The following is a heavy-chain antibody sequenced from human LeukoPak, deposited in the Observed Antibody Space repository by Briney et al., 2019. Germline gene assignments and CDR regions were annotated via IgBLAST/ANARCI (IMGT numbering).Heavy chain of an antibody. CDR3: AREVPTGTSFDY. CDR2: ISYNGRSI. D-gene: IGHD4-17*01. Sequence: PGGSLRLSCAASGFIFSTYEMNWVRQAPGKGLEWLSYISYNGRSIYYADSVKGRFTISRDNAYNSLYLQMDSLRVEDTAVYYCAREVPTGTSFDYWAQGTLVTVSS. CDR1: GFIFSTYE. J-gene: IGHJ4*02. V-gene: IGHV3-48*03.